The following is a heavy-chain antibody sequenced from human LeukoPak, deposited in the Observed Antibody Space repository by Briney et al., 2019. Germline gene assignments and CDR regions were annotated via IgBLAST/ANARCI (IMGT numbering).Heavy chain of an antibody. CDR3: ARESDYYEDY. V-gene: IGHV4-61*02. CDR2: IHPSDYT. Sequence: SQTLSLTCTVSGASISSGSRYWSWIRQSDGKGLEWIGRIHPSDYTTYNPSLNRRVTISLDSSRNQFSLRLTSVTAADTALYYCARESDYYEDYWGQGTLVTVSS. CDR1: GASISSGSRY. D-gene: IGHD3-22*01. J-gene: IGHJ4*02.